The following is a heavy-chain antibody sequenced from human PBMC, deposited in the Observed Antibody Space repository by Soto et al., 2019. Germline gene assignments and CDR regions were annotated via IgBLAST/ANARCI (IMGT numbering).Heavy chain of an antibody. J-gene: IGHJ6*02. V-gene: IGHV3-13*05. Sequence: SLRLSCAASGFTFSSYDMHWVRQATGKGLEWVSAIGTAGDPYYPGSVKGRFTISRENAKNSLYLQMNSLRAGDTAVYYCARGRYYDSSGYYYGRYYYYGMDVWGQGTTVTVSS. CDR2: IGTAGDP. CDR1: GFTFSSYD. CDR3: ARGRYYDSSGYYYGRYYYYGMDV. D-gene: IGHD3-22*01.